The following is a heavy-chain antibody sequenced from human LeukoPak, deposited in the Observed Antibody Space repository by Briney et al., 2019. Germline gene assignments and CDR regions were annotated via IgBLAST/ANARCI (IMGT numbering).Heavy chain of an antibody. Sequence: GGSLRLSCAASGFTVSSNYMSWVRQAPGKGLEWVSVIYSGGSTYYADSVKGRFIISRDNAKNSLYLQMNSLRAEDTAVYYCARASWHDYWGQGTLVTVSS. V-gene: IGHV3-53*01. CDR1: GFTVSSNY. J-gene: IGHJ4*02. CDR3: ARASWHDY. D-gene: IGHD5-24*01. CDR2: IYSGGST.